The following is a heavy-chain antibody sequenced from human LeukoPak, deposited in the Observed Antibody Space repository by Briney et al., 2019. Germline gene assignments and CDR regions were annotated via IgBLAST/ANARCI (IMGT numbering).Heavy chain of an antibody. D-gene: IGHD3-9*01. V-gene: IGHV3-23*01. CDR2: ISGSGGST. J-gene: IGHJ4*02. Sequence: GGSLRLSCAASGFTFSSYAMSWVRQAPGKGLEWVSVISGSGGSTNYTDSVKGRFTISRDNSKNTLYLQMNSLRTEDTAVYYCARGPTYYDILTGYTIWGQGTLVTVSS. CDR3: ARGPTYYDILTGYTI. CDR1: GFTFSSYA.